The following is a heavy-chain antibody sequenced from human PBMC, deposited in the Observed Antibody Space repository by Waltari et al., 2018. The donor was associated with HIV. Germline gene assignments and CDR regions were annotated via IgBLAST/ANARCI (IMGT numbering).Heavy chain of an antibody. J-gene: IGHJ4*02. CDR2: IVGSSGNT. V-gene: IGHV1-58*01. Sequence: QMQLVQSGPEVKKPGTSVKVSCKASGFTFTRSAVQWVRQARGQRLEWIGWIVGSSGNTNYAQNFQERVTITRDMVTSTAYMELSSLRSEDTAVYYCATSDYFDTRGYPSWGQGTLVTVSS. CDR1: GFTFTRSA. CDR3: ATSDYFDTRGYPS. D-gene: IGHD3-22*01.